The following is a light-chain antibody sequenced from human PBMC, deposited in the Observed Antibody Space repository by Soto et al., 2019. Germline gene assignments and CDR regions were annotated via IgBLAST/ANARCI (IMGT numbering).Light chain of an antibody. V-gene: IGKV3-20*01. CDR2: GAS. Sequence: EIVLTQSPGTLSLSPGERATLSCRASQSVSSSYLAWYQQKPGQAPRLLIYGASSRATGIPDRVSGSGSGTDFTLTISRLEPEDFAVYYCQQYGSSPFTFGVGTKVEIK. CDR1: QSVSSSY. CDR3: QQYGSSPFT. J-gene: IGKJ4*01.